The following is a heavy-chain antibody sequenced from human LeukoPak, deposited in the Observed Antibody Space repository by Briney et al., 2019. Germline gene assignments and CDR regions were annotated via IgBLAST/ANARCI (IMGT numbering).Heavy chain of an antibody. CDR1: GYTFSNYY. CDR2: SNPKFDRS. Sequence: AAVTLSCKASGYTFSNYYMFWVRQAPGQGLEWMGSSNPKFDRSRYPQKFQGRVTQTRDTSTSKGYMELGSLRPEDTAVYYCATSSAYYYGSGGPYDRSPKHYYMDVWG. V-gene: IGHV1-46*01. CDR3: ATSSAYYYGSGGPYDRSPKHYYMDV. J-gene: IGHJ6*03. D-gene: IGHD3-10*01.